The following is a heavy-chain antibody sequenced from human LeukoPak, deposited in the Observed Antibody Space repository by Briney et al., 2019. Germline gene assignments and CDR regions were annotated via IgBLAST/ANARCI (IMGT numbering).Heavy chain of an antibody. D-gene: IGHD5-18*01. CDR3: ARGGYGSPRN. CDR1: GGSISSSSYY. Sequence: SETLSLTCTVPGGSISSSSYYWGWIRQPPGKGLEWIGSIYYSGSTYYNPSLKSRVTISVDTSKNQFSLKLSSVTAADTAVYYCARGGYGSPRNWGQGTLVTASS. CDR2: IYYSGST. V-gene: IGHV4-39*01. J-gene: IGHJ4*02.